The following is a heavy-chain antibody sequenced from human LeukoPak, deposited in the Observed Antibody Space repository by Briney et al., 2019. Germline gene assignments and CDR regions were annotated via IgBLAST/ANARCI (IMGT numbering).Heavy chain of an antibody. Sequence: GGSLRLSCAASRFTFSSYSMNWVRQAPGKGLEWVSYISSSSSTINYADSVKGRFTISRDNAKNSLYLQMNSLRAEDTAVYYCGAGYYYYYMDVWGKGTTVTVSS. CDR3: GAGYYYYYMDV. CDR2: ISSSSSTI. CDR1: RFTFSSYS. V-gene: IGHV3-48*01. J-gene: IGHJ6*03.